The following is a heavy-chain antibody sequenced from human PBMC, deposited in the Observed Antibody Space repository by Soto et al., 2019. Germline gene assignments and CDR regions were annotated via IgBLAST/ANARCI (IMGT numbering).Heavy chain of an antibody. Sequence: SETLSLTCAVYGGSFIGYYWSWIRQHPGKGLEWIGYISHSGSTYYTPSLKSRVIISADTSKNQFSLNLTSVTAADTAVYYCAREYTYGSNFFDCWGQGALVTVSS. CDR1: GGSFIGYY. CDR3: AREYTYGSNFFDC. V-gene: IGHV4-34*09. CDR2: ISHSGST. D-gene: IGHD5-18*01. J-gene: IGHJ4*02.